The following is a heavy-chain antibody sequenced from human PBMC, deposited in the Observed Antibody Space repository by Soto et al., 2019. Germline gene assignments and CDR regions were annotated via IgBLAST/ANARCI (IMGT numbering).Heavy chain of an antibody. J-gene: IGHJ6*02. V-gene: IGHV3-30*03. CDR2: ISYDGRYI. CDR1: GFIFSNYA. D-gene: IGHD3-9*01. CDR3: ARDVTDYVLDV. Sequence: QMQLVESGGGVVQPGNSLRLSCAASGFIFSNYAMHWVRQAPGKGLEWVALISYDGRYIYYADSVKGRFAISRDNSKKTVELLMNSLRREDTAVYYCARDVTDYVLDVWGQGTTVNASS.